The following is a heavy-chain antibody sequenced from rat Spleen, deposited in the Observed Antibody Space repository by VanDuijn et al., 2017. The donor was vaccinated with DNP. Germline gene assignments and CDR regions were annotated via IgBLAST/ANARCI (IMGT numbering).Heavy chain of an antibody. Sequence: EVQLVESGGGLVQPGRSLKLSCAASGFTFSNYVMAWVRLAPTKGLELVASISTGGGNTYYRYSVKGRFTISRDNAKNTQYLQIDSLRSEDSATYYCASNNYFDYWGQGVMVTVSS. V-gene: IGHV5S13*01. CDR3: ASNNYFDY. CDR1: GFTFSNYV. J-gene: IGHJ2*01. CDR2: ISTGGGNT.